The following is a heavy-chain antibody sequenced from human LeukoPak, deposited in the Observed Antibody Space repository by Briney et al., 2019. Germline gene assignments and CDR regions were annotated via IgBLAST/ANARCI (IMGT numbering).Heavy chain of an antibody. D-gene: IGHD3-10*01. Sequence: PSETLSLTCAVYGGSFSGYYWSWIRQPPGKGLEWIGEINHSGSTNYNPSLKSRVTISVDTSKNQFSLKLSSVTAADTAVYYCARRNIRPHNGSGGYYFDYWGQGTLVTVSS. CDR2: INHSGST. CDR3: ARRNIRPHNGSGGYYFDY. V-gene: IGHV4-34*01. J-gene: IGHJ4*02. CDR1: GGSFSGYY.